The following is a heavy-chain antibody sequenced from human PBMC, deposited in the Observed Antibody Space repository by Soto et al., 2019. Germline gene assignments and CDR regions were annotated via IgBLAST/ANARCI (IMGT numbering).Heavy chain of an antibody. CDR1: GFSLSTSGVG. J-gene: IGHJ4*02. V-gene: IGHV2-5*02. Sequence: GXGPTLVNPTQSLTLTCTFAGFSLSTSGVGVGWIRQPPGKALEWLALIYWDDDKRYSPSLKSRLTITKDTSKNQVVLTMTNMDPVDTATYSCAHTSRLKWLFDYWGQGTLVTVSS. CDR2: IYWDDDK. D-gene: IGHD5-12*01. CDR3: AHTSRLKWLFDY.